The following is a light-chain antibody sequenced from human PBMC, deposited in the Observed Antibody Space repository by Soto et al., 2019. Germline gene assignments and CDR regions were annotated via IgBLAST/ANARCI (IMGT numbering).Light chain of an antibody. Sequence: QSVLTQSPSASASLGASVKLTCTLSSGHSSYAIAWHQQQPEKGPRYLMKLNSDGSHSKGDRIPDRFSGSSSGAERYLTFAIHQSEEEADYYWQTLGTGIVVFGGGTKVTVL. V-gene: IGLV4-69*01. CDR1: SGHSSYA. CDR2: LNSDGSH. CDR3: QTLGTGIVV. J-gene: IGLJ2*01.